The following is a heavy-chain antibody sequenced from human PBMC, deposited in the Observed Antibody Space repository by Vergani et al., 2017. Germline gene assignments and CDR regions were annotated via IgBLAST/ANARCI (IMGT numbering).Heavy chain of an antibody. J-gene: IGHJ6*02. CDR2: INPKTGNP. CDR1: GYTFSNYA. Sequence: QVPLVQSGSELKKPGASVRVSCQASGYTFSNYAIHWVRQAPGQGLEWMGWINPKTGNPTYAQGFTGRFVFSLDTSVNKAYLQITGLKSGDTAVYYCARDEDEGFLRGLRDESYYGMDVWGQGTTVTVSS. D-gene: IGHD3-10*01. V-gene: IGHV7-4-1*02. CDR3: ARDEDEGFLRGLRDESYYGMDV.